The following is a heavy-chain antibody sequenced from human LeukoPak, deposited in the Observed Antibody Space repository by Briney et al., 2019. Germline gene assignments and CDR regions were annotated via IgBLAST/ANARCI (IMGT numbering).Heavy chain of an antibody. CDR1: GGSINSHN. V-gene: IGHV4-59*11. Sequence: PSETLSLTCTVSGGSINSHNWTWIRQPPGKGLEWIGYIDDSGNSKYNPSLKSRVTISVDTSKNQFSLKLSSVTAADTAVYCCARDSPYYYGSGSATYYMDVWGKGTTVTISS. D-gene: IGHD3-10*01. J-gene: IGHJ6*03. CDR2: IDDSGNS. CDR3: ARDSPYYYGSGSATYYMDV.